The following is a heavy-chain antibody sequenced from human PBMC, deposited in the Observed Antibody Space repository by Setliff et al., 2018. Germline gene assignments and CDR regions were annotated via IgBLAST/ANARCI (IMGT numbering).Heavy chain of an antibody. Sequence: PSETLSLTRTVSGDSISGVSHYWGWIRQSPGRGLEWLGSIDYSGNTFYYPSLKSRVSMSVDTSTKQFSLMLSSMTAADATVYYCARHRRSCSGASCHFDYWGRGALVTVSS. CDR3: ARHRRSCSGASCHFDY. CDR1: GDSISGVSHY. J-gene: IGHJ4*02. V-gene: IGHV4-39*01. D-gene: IGHD2-15*01. CDR2: IDYSGNT.